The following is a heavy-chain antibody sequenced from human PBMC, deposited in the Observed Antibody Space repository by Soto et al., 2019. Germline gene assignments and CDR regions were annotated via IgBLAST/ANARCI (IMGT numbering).Heavy chain of an antibody. CDR3: ARGAKVAYYGSGSYSRYNCSDP. J-gene: IGHJ5*02. D-gene: IGHD3-10*01. CDR2: INHSGST. Sequence: SETLSLTCAVYGGSFSGYYWSWIRQPPGKGLEWIGEINHSGSTNYNPSLKSRVTISVDTSKNQFSLKLSSVTAADTAVYYCARGAKVAYYGSGSYSRYNCSDPWGQATLVTVSS. V-gene: IGHV4-34*01. CDR1: GGSFSGYY.